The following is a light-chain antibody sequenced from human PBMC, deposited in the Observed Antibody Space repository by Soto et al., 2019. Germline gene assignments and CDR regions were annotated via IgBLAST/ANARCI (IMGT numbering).Light chain of an antibody. Sequence: DIQMTQSPSSLSASVGDRVTFTCRASQGIRNNVAWYQQKPGKAPKRLIYAASSLQTGVPSRFSGRGSGTEFTIKISSLQPEDFATYCCLPHDTYPLTFGHGTKVGIE. CDR3: LPHDTYPLT. V-gene: IGKV1-17*01. J-gene: IGKJ3*01. CDR2: AAS. CDR1: QGIRNN.